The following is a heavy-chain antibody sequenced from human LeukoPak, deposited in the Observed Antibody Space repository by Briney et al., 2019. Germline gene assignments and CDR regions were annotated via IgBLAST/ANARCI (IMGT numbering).Heavy chain of an antibody. D-gene: IGHD5-24*01. CDR2: IYIAGTT. V-gene: IGHV3-66*01. J-gene: IGHJ4*02. CDR1: GFTVSTNY. Sequence: PGGSLRLSCAASGFTVSTNYMSWVRQVPGKGLECVSVIYIAGTTYYADSVKGRFTISRDKSKNTLYLQMNSLRAEDTAVYYCARGFRDGYNFDFWGQGTLVTVSS. CDR3: ARGFRDGYNFDF.